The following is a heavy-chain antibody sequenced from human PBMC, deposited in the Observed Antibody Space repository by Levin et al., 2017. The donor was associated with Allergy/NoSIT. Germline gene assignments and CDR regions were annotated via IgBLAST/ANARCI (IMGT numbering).Heavy chain of an antibody. CDR1: GFTFSSYA. D-gene: IGHD3-10*01. V-gene: IGHV3-23*01. J-gene: IGHJ4*02. CDR2: ISGSGGST. CDR3: AKDLFPMVRGALSSDSGEWDY. Sequence: GGSLRLSCAASGFTFSSYAMSWVRQAPGKGLEWVSAISGSGGSTYYADSVKGRFTISRDNSKNTLYLQMNSLRAEDTAVYYCAKDLFPMVRGALSSDSGEWDYWGQGTLVTVSS.